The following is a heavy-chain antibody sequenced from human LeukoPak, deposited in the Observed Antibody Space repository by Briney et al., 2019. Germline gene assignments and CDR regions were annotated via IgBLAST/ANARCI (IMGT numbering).Heavy chain of an antibody. D-gene: IGHD6-19*01. CDR2: IIPNFGTA. V-gene: IGHV1-69*05. J-gene: IGHJ5*02. Sequence: ASVKVSCKASGGTFSSYAISWVRQAPGQGLEWMGGIIPNFGTANYAQKFQGRVTITTDESTSTAYMELSSLRSEDTAVYYCARVVSSGQKGGPNWFDPWGQGTLVTVSS. CDR1: GGTFSSYA. CDR3: ARVVSSGQKGGPNWFDP.